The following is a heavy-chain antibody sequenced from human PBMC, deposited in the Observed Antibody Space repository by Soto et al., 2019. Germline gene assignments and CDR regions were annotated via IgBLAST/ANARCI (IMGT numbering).Heavy chain of an antibody. D-gene: IGHD1-26*01. Sequence: QVQLQESGPGLVKPSETLSLTCTVSGGSVNSGSYYWIWIRQPPGKGLEWIGYIYYNGGTNYNPSLKSRXTIXLXTSKNQFSLKLSSVTAADTAVYYCARVSRATYFFDYWGQGTPVTASS. J-gene: IGHJ4*02. V-gene: IGHV4-61*01. CDR3: ARVSRATYFFDY. CDR1: GGSVNSGSYY. CDR2: IYYNGGT.